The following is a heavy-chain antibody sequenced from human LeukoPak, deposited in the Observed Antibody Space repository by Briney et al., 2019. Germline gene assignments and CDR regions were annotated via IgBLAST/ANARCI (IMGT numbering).Heavy chain of an antibody. J-gene: IGHJ4*02. CDR1: GGSISSYY. CDR3: ARGRPMVVTPFDY. CDR2: IYYSGST. V-gene: IGHV4-59*01. D-gene: IGHD4-23*01. Sequence: SETLSLTCTVSGGSISSYYWSWIRQPPGKGLEWIGYIYYSGSTNYNPSLKSRVTISVDTSKNQFSLKLSSVTAADTAVYYCARGRPMVVTPFDYWGQGTLVTVSS.